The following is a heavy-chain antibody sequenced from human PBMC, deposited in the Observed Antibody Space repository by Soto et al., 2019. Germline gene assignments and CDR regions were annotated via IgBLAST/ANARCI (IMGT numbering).Heavy chain of an antibody. V-gene: IGHV1-3*01. D-gene: IGHD3-10*01. Sequence: ASVKVSCKASGYTFTSYAMHWARQANGQRLEWMGWINAGNGNTKYSQKFQGRVTITRDTSASTAYMELSSLRSEDTAVYYCARNMVRGVIISHPSDYWGQGTLVTVSS. CDR2: INAGNGNT. J-gene: IGHJ4*02. CDR1: GYTFTSYA. CDR3: ARNMVRGVIISHPSDY.